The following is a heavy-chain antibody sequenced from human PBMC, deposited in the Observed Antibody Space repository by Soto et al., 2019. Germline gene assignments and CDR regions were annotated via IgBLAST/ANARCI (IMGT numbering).Heavy chain of an antibody. J-gene: IGHJ5*02. CDR3: ARTAAAGTDDWFDP. CDR2: IYYSGST. CDR1: GGSISSYY. Sequence: SETLSLTCTVSGGSISSYYWSWIRQPPGKGLEWIGYIYYSGSTNYNPSLKSRVTISVDTSKNQFSLKLSSVTAADTAVNYCARTAAAGTDDWFDPWGQGTLVTVSS. V-gene: IGHV4-59*01. D-gene: IGHD6-13*01.